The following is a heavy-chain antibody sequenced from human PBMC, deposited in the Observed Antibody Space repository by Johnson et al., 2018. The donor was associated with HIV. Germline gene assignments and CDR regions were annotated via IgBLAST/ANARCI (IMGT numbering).Heavy chain of an antibody. J-gene: IGHJ3*02. D-gene: IGHD2-15*01. CDR3: ARLGYCSGGSCYARDAFDI. V-gene: IGHV3-20*04. CDR1: GFTFDDYG. CDR2: INWSGGST. Sequence: VQLVESGGGVVRPGGSLRLSCAASGFTFDDYGMTWVRQAPGKGLEWVSGINWSGGSTGYADSVKGRFTISRDNAKNSLYLQMNSLRAEDTALYYCARLGYCSGGSCYARDAFDIWGQGTMVTVSS.